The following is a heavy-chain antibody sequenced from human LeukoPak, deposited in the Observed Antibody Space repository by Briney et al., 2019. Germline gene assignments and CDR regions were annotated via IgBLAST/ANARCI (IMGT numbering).Heavy chain of an antibody. CDR3: ARGGSRYGGNNWFDP. V-gene: IGHV1-2*02. CDR2: INPNSGGT. J-gene: IGHJ5*02. CDR1: GYTFTGYY. D-gene: IGHD3-16*01. Sequence: GASVKVSCKASGYTFTGYYMDWVRQAPGQGLEWMGWINPNSGGTNYAQKFQGRVTMTRDTSISTAYMELSRLRSDDTAVYYCARGGSRYGGNNWFDPWGQGTLVTVSS.